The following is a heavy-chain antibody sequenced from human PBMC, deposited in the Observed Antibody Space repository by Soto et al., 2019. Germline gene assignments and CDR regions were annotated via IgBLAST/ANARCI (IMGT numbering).Heavy chain of an antibody. CDR1: GFTFSSYW. Sequence: GGSLRLSCAASGFTFSSYWMSWVRLALGKGLEWVANIKQDGSEKYYVDSVKGRFTISRDNAKNSLYLQMNSLRAEDTAVYYCARNPSLGELSYGMDVWGQGTTVTVSS. V-gene: IGHV3-7*03. CDR3: ARNPSLGELSYGMDV. D-gene: IGHD3-16*02. CDR2: IKQDGSEK. J-gene: IGHJ6*02.